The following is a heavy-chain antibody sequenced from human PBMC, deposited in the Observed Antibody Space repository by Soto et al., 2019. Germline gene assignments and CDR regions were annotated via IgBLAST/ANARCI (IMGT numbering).Heavy chain of an antibody. CDR2: IYYNGST. D-gene: IGHD4-17*01. CDR1: GASVGSGSYS. V-gene: IGHV4-39*01. J-gene: IGHJ6*02. CDR3: ARPDYGDYGMDV. Sequence: ETLSLTCSVPGASVGSGSYSWTWIRQPPGKGLEWIGRIYYNGSTYYNPSLKSRVTISVDTSKNHFSLKLISVTSADMAVYYCARPDYGDYGMDVWGQGTTVTVS.